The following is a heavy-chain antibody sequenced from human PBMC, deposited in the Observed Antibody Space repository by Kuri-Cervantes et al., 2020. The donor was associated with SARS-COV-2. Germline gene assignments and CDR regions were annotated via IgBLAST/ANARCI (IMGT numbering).Heavy chain of an antibody. D-gene: IGHD6-19*01. V-gene: IGHV3-30-3*01. CDR2: ISYDGSNK. CDR1: GFNYLNYA. J-gene: IGHJ4*02. Sequence: GGSLRLSCSASGFNYLNYAIHWVRQAPGKGLEWVAVISYDGSNKYYADSVKGRFTISRDNSKNTLYLQMNSLRAGDTAVYYCAAVGGYGGQGTLVTVSS. CDR3: AAVGGY.